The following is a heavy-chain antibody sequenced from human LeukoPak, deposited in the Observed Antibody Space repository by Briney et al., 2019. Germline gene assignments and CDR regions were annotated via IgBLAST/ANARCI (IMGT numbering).Heavy chain of an antibody. CDR2: IYYSGST. CDR1: GGSISSYY. V-gene: IGHV4-59*01. Sequence: SETLSLTCTVSGGSISSYYWSWIRQPPGKGLEWIGYIYYSGSTNYNPSLKSRVTISVDTSKNQFSLKLSSVTAADTAVYYCARGTYDYVWGSYRYDYYYYYMDVWGKGTTVTISS. D-gene: IGHD3-16*02. CDR3: ARGTYDYVWGSYRYDYYYYYMDV. J-gene: IGHJ6*03.